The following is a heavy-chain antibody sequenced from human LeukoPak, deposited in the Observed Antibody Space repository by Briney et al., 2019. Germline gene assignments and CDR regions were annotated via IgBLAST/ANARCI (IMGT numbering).Heavy chain of an antibody. Sequence: PGRSLRLSCAASGFTFNTYGIHWVRQAPGKGLEWVAVIASDGRDKKYADSVKGRFTITRGNSKDTLYPQMNSLRAEDTAVYYCAKDGARGPAKYYFDYWGQGTLVTVSS. CDR1: GFTFNTYG. V-gene: IGHV3-30*18. J-gene: IGHJ4*02. D-gene: IGHD2-2*01. CDR3: AKDGARGPAKYYFDY. CDR2: IASDGRDK.